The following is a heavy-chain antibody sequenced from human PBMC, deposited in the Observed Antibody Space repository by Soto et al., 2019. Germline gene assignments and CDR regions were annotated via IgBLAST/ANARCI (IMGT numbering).Heavy chain of an antibody. Sequence: QVQLVQSGAEVKKPGSSVKVSCKASGGTVSSYAISWVRQAPGQGIEWMGGIIPIFGTANYAQKFQGRVTITADESTSTAYMELSSLRSEDTAVYYCARHSCCSTPNYYYGMDVWGQGTTVTVSS. D-gene: IGHD2-15*01. J-gene: IGHJ6*02. CDR2: IIPIFGTA. V-gene: IGHV1-69*12. CDR3: ARHSCCSTPNYYYGMDV. CDR1: GGTVSSYA.